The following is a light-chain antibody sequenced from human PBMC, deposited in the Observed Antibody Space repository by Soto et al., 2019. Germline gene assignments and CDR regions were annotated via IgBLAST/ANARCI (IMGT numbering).Light chain of an antibody. V-gene: IGKV2-28*01. CDR3: MQALQTPMT. CDR1: QSLLHSNGYNY. Sequence: DIVMTQSPLSLPVTPGEPASISCRSSQSLLHSNGYNYLDWYLQKPGQSPQLLICLGSNRASGVTDRFSGSGSGTDFTLKISRVEAEDVGVYYCMQALQTPMTFGQGTRLEIK. J-gene: IGKJ5*01. CDR2: LGS.